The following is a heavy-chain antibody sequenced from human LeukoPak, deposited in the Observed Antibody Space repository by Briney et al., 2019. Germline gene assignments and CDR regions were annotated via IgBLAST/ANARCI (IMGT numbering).Heavy chain of an antibody. CDR2: INPNSGGT. J-gene: IGHJ1*01. CDR3: ARGGEYCSSTSCPGEGYFQH. Sequence: ASVKVSCKASGYSFTTYGISWVRQAPGQGLEWMGWINPNSGGTNYAQKFQGWVTMTRDTSISTAYMELSRLRSDDTAVYYCARGGEYCSSTSCPGEGYFQHWGQGTLVTVSS. D-gene: IGHD2-2*01. CDR1: GYSFTTYG. V-gene: IGHV1-2*04.